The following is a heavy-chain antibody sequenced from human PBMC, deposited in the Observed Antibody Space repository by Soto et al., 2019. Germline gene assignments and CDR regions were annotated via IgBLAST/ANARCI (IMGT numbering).Heavy chain of an antibody. V-gene: IGHV1-18*01. D-gene: IGHD6-19*01. Sequence: ASVKVSCKASGYTFTSYGISWVRQAPGQGLEWMGWISAYNGNTNYAQKLQGRVTMTEDTSTDTAYMELSSLRSEDTAVYYCATEKGSGWTSYDYWGQGTLVTVSS. CDR1: GYTFTSYG. CDR3: ATEKGSGWTSYDY. J-gene: IGHJ4*02. CDR2: ISAYNGNT.